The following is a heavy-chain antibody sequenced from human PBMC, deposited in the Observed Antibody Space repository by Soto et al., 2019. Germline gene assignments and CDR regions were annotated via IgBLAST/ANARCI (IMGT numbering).Heavy chain of an antibody. V-gene: IGHV3-21*01. J-gene: IGHJ5*02. CDR2: ISTGSEYR. D-gene: IGHD3-16*01. Sequence: EVQLVESGGGLAKLGGSLRLSCVGSGFTFSSYNMNWVRQAPGKGLEWVSFISTGSEYRYYADSVRGRFNISRDNAQNSLYLLLNNLRPEDTAVYFCTRDRQLIQDWFDPWGQGTSVTVSS. CDR3: TRDRQLIQDWFDP. CDR1: GFTFSSYN.